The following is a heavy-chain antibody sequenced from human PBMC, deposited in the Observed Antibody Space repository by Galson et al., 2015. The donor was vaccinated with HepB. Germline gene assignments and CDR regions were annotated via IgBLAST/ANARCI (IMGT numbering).Heavy chain of an antibody. CDR3: ARDWGLRITMIVVVPPAFEI. J-gene: IGHJ3*02. CDR2: IKQDGSEK. V-gene: IGHV3-7*01. D-gene: IGHD3-22*01. CDR1: GFTFSSYW. Sequence: SLRLSCAASGFTFSSYWMSWVRQAPGKGLEWVANIKQDGSEKYYVDSVKGRFTISRDSAKNSLYLQMNSLRAEDTAVYYCARDWGLRITMIVVVPPAFEIWGQGTMVTVSS.